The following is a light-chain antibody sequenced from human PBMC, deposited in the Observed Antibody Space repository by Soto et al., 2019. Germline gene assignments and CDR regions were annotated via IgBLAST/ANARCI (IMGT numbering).Light chain of an antibody. CDR2: DVS. Sequence: QSALAQPPSASGSPGQSVTISCTGTSSDIGGYNEVSWYQHHPGKAPKLMIYDVSRRPSGVPDRFSGSKSGNTASLTISGLPAEDEADYYCCSYAGSYTYVFGTGTKLTVL. J-gene: IGLJ1*01. CDR3: CSYAGSYTYV. V-gene: IGLV2-11*01. CDR1: SSDIGGYNE.